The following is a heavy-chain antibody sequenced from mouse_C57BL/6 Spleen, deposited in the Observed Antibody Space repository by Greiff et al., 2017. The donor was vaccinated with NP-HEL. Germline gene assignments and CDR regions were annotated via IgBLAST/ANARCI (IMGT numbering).Heavy chain of an antibody. CDR1: GYTFTSYW. V-gene: IGHV1-64*01. CDR2: IHPNSGST. D-gene: IGHD1-1*01. Sequence: QVQLQQPGAELVKPGASVKLSCKASGYTFTSYWMHWVKQRPGQGLEWIGMIHPNSGSTNYNEKFKSKATLTVDKSSSTAYMQLSSLTSEDSAVYYCAREIYVTTGRYAMDYWGQGTSVTVAS. CDR3: AREIYVTTGRYAMDY. J-gene: IGHJ4*01.